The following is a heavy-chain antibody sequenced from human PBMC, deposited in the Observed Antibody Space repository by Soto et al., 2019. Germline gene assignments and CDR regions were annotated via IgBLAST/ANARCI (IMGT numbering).Heavy chain of an antibody. D-gene: IGHD6-19*01. CDR2: ISGSGGST. V-gene: IGHV3-23*01. J-gene: IGHJ5*02. CDR3: AKGQWLVRWSWFDP. Sequence: RLSCAASGFTFSSYAMSWVRQAPGKGLEWVSAISGSGGSTYYADSVKGRFTISRDNSKNTLYLQMNSLRAEDTAVYYCAKGQWLVRWSWFDPWGQGTLVTVFS. CDR1: GFTFSSYA.